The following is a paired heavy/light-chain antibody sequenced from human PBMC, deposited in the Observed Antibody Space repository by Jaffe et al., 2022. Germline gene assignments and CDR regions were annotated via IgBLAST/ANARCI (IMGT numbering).Heavy chain of an antibody. CDR2: IYYSGST. J-gene: IGHJ3*01. D-gene: IGHD3-22*01. CDR1: GGSINNHY. Sequence: QVQLQESGPGLVKPSETLSLTCSVSGGSINNHYWNWIRQPPGKELEWIGYIYYSGSTNYNPSLKSRVTISLDTSENQFSLRLSSVTAADTAVYYCVRSPESFYSTNSGYKTWPGTFDVWGRGTMVTVSS. V-gene: IGHV4-59*11. CDR3: VRSPESFYSTNSGYKTWPGTFDV.
Light chain of an antibody. CDR2: WAS. CDR3: QQYYNIPLT. CDR1: QTVFYSSDNKNY. J-gene: IGKJ4*01. Sequence: DFVMTQSPDSLTVSLGERATINCKSSQTVFYSSDNKNYLAWYQQKPGQPPKLLISWASTRESGVPDRISGSGSGTDFTLTISSLQAEDVAVYYCQQYYNIPLTFGGGTKVEIK. V-gene: IGKV4-1*01.